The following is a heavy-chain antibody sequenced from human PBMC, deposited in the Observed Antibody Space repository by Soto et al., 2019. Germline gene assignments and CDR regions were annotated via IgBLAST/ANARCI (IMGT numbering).Heavy chain of an antibody. D-gene: IGHD6-13*01. CDR3: AREFEGQSSSWPFDY. CDR2: ISVYNGFT. CDR1: GYPFPTYG. J-gene: IGHJ4*02. Sequence: QVQLVQSGAEVKKPGASVRVSCRASGYPFPTYGIAWVRQAPGQGLEWMGWISVYNGFTHYAQKFRGRVTVTAETSTSTVYMELRSLTSDDTAVYYCAREFEGQSSSWPFDYWGQGTLVTVSS. V-gene: IGHV1-18*01.